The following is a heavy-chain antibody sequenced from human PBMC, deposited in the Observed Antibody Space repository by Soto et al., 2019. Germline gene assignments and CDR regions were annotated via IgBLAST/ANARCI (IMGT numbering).Heavy chain of an antibody. D-gene: IGHD1-20*01. Sequence: QVQLVESGGGVVQPGRSLRLSCAASGFIFSSYAMHWVHQAPGKGLEWVAVISYDGSNKYYADSVKGRFTISRDNSKNTLYLQMNSLRAEDTAVYYCAREGRIAGGFDYWGQGTLVTVSS. CDR3: AREGRIAGGFDY. CDR1: GFIFSSYA. V-gene: IGHV3-30-3*01. J-gene: IGHJ4*02. CDR2: ISYDGSNK.